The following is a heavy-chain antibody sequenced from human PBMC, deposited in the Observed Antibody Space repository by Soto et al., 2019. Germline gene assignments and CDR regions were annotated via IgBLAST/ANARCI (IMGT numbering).Heavy chain of an antibody. CDR2: ISSSSYT. Sequence: GGSLRLSCAASGFTFSDYYMSWIRQAPGKGLEWVSYISSSSYTNYADSVKGRFTISRDNAKNSLYLQMNSLRAEDTAVYYCATFTMVRGEGRDYWGQGTLVTVSS. CDR3: ATFTMVRGEGRDY. CDR1: GFTFSDYY. V-gene: IGHV3-11*03. J-gene: IGHJ4*02. D-gene: IGHD3-10*01.